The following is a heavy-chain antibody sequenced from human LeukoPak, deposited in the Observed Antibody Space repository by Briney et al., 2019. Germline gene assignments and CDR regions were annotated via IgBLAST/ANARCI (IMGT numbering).Heavy chain of an antibody. CDR1: GFTFSSYA. CDR2: ISGSVGST. CDR3: AKVRRSGAFYYFDY. Sequence: GGSLRFSCAASGFTFSSYAMSWVRQAPGKGLEWVSVISGSVGSTYYADAVKGRLTISKDNSENALFLQMNSLRAEDTAVYYCAKVRRSGAFYYFDYWGPGTLVTVSS. V-gene: IGHV3-23*01. D-gene: IGHD3-3*01. J-gene: IGHJ4*02.